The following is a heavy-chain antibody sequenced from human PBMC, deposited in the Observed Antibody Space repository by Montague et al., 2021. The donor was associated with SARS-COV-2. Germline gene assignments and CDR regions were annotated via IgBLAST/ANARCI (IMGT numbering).Heavy chain of an antibody. D-gene: IGHD3-3*01. CDR3: ATLPPSITIFGVVQGYYFDD. J-gene: IGHJ4*02. CDR2: KYYSGST. V-gene: IGHV4-39*01. CDR1: GASISSRGYY. Sequence: SETLSLTCTVSGASISSRGYYWGWIRQPPGKGLEWIGFKYYSGSTYYNPTLKSRVTISVDTSKNQFSLKLSSVTAADTAVYYCATLPPSITIFGVVQGYYFDDWGQGTLVTVSS.